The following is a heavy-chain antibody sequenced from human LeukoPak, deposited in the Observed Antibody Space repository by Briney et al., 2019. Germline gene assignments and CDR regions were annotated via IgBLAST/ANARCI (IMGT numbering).Heavy chain of an antibody. V-gene: IGHV1-69*05. CDR3: ARDTPAGAVAFDY. CDR2: IIPIFGTA. J-gene: IGHJ4*02. Sequence: SVKVSCKAPGGTFSSYAISWVRQAPGQGLEWMGRIIPIFGTANYAQKFQGRVTITTDESTSTAYMELSSLRSEDTAVYYCARDTPAGAVAFDYWGQGTLVTVSS. D-gene: IGHD6-19*01. CDR1: GGTFSSYA.